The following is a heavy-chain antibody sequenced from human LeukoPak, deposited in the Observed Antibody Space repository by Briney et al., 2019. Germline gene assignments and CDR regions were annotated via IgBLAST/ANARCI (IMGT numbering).Heavy chain of an antibody. J-gene: IGHJ4*02. Sequence: VASVKVSCKDSGGTFSSYAISRVCDAPGPGLGWMGRIIPILDIANYAQKFQGRVTITADKSTSTAYMELSSLRSEDTAVYYCARAGKGYCSSTSCYDSKWLPADDWGQGTLVTVSS. V-gene: IGHV1-69*04. CDR3: ARAGKGYCSSTSCYDSKWLPADD. CDR1: GGTFSSYA. D-gene: IGHD2-2*01. CDR2: IIPILDIA.